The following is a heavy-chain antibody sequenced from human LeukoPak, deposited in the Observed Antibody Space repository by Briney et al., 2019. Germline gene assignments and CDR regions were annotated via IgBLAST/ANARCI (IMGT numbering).Heavy chain of an antibody. Sequence: ASVKVSCKASGYTFTGHYIHGVRQAPGQGLEWMGWINPNSGGTNYAQKFQGRVTMTRDTPISTAYMELSRLRSDDTAVYYCARVSRYGDYGGFYFDYWGQGTLVTVSS. CDR2: INPNSGGT. V-gene: IGHV1-2*02. J-gene: IGHJ4*02. CDR1: GYTFTGHY. D-gene: IGHD4-17*01. CDR3: ARVSRYGDYGGFYFDY.